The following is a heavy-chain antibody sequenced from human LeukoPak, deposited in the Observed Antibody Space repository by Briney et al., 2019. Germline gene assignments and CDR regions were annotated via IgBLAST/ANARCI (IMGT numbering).Heavy chain of an antibody. CDR1: GYTFTTYG. CDR3: ASLAGGSYPYYFDY. CDR2: IGTYNGDT. Sequence: ASVKVSCKTSGYTFTTYGISWVRQAPGQGLEWMGWIGTYNGDTNYAQTYQGRVTMTTDTSTSTAYMELSSLRSEDTAVYYCASLAGGSYPYYFDYWGQGTLVTVSS. J-gene: IGHJ4*02. D-gene: IGHD1-26*01. V-gene: IGHV1-18*01.